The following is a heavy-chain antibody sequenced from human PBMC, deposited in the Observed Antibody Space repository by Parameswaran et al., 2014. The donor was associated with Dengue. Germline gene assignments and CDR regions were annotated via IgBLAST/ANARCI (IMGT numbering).Heavy chain of an antibody. CDR2: IYYSGST. CDR1: GGSISSSSYY. CDR3: ARVLTRGYSYGPNFLYLDY. J-gene: IGHJ4*02. D-gene: IGHD5-18*01. Sequence: SETLSLTCTVSGGSISSSSYYWGWIRQPPGKGLEWIGSIYYSGSTYYNPSLKSRVTISVDTSKNQFSLKLSSVTAADTAVYYCARVLTRGYSYGPNFLYLDYWGQGTLVTVSS. V-gene: IGHV4-39*07.